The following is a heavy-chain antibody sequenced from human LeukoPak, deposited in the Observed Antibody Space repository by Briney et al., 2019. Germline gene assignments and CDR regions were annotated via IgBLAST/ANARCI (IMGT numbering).Heavy chain of an antibody. CDR2: IYHSGIA. D-gene: IGHD5/OR15-5a*01. CDR3: ATLVSTRYYFDY. J-gene: IGHJ4*02. Sequence: PSETLSLTCTVSDYSISSGYGYYWGWIRQPPGKGLEWIGNIYHSGIAYYNHFNSSLKSRVTISIDTSKNQFSLRLTSVTAADTAVYFCATLVSTRYYFDYWGQGTLVTVSS. V-gene: IGHV4-38-2*02. CDR1: DYSISSGYGYY.